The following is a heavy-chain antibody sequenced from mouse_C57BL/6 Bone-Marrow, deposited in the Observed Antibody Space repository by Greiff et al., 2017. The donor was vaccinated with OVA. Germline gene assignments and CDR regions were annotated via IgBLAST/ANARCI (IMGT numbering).Heavy chain of an antibody. V-gene: IGHV1-55*01. CDR1: GYTFTSYW. CDR3: ARSNGSSWAWFAY. D-gene: IGHD1-1*01. J-gene: IGHJ3*01. Sequence: VQLQEPGAELVKPGASVKMSCKASGYTFTSYWITWVKQRPGQGLEWIGDIYPCSGSTNYTEKFKSKATLTVDTSSSTAYMQLSSLTSEDSAVYICARSNGSSWAWFAYWGQGTLVTVSA. CDR2: IYPCSGST.